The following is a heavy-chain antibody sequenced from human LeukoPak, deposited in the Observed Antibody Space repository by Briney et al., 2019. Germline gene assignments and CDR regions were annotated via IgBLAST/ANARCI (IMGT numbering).Heavy chain of an antibody. CDR1: GYTFTGYY. D-gene: IGHD1-26*01. V-gene: IGHV1-2*04. Sequence: ASVKVSCKASGYTFTGYYMHWVRQAPGQGLEWMGWINPNSGGTNYAQKFQGWVTMTRDTPISTAYMELSRLRSDDTAVYYCARGYSGSYYYYYGMDVWGQGTTVTVSS. CDR3: ARGYSGSYYYYYGMDV. J-gene: IGHJ6*02. CDR2: INPNSGGT.